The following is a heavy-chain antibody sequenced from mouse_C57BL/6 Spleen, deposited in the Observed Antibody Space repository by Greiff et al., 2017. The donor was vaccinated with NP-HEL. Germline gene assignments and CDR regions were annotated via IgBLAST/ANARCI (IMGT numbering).Heavy chain of an antibody. D-gene: IGHD2-1*01. Sequence: VQLQQSGAELVMPGASVKLSCKASGYTFTSYWMHWVKQRPGQGLEWIGEIDPSDSYTNYNQKFKGKSTLTVDKSSSTAYMQLSSLTSEDSAVYYCARYGNPYFDVWGTGTTVTVSS. J-gene: IGHJ1*03. CDR3: ARYGNPYFDV. CDR1: GYTFTSYW. CDR2: IDPSDSYT. V-gene: IGHV1-69*01.